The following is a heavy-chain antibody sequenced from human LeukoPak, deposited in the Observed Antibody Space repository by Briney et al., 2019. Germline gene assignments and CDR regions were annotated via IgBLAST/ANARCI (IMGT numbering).Heavy chain of an antibody. D-gene: IGHD3-3*01. Sequence: GGSLRLSCAASGFTFSSHSMNWVRQAPGKGLEWVSSISTSGTYIYYADSVKGRFTISRDNAKNSLYLQMNSLRAEDTAVYYCAKNPDFLYMDVWGKGTTVTVSS. J-gene: IGHJ6*03. CDR3: AKNPDFLYMDV. V-gene: IGHV3-21*04. CDR1: GFTFSSHS. CDR2: ISTSGTYI.